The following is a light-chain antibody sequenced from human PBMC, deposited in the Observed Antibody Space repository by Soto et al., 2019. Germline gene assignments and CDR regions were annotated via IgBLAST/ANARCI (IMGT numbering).Light chain of an antibody. J-gene: IGKJ5*01. CDR2: AAS. V-gene: IGKV1-39*01. CDR1: QNINNY. Sequence: DIQMTQSPSSLSASVGDRVTISCRASQNINNYLNWYQQKPGKAPNLLIYAASTLQSGVPSRFSGSGSGTHFTLTISSLQPEDFATYYCQQANTFPLTFGQGTRLEI. CDR3: QQANTFPLT.